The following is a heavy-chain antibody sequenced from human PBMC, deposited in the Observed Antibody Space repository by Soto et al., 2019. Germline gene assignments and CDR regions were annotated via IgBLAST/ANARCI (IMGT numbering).Heavy chain of an antibody. D-gene: IGHD3-22*01. V-gene: IGHV4-4*02. Sequence: QVQLQESGPGLVKPSGTLSLTCAVSGGSISSSNWWRWVRQPPGKGLGWIGEIYHSGSTNYNPSLKSRVTIVVDKSKNQFSLKLSSVTAADTAVYYCARDNGSSGYYSGAFDIWGQGTMVTVSS. CDR2: IYHSGST. CDR1: GGSISSSNW. CDR3: ARDNGSSGYYSGAFDI. J-gene: IGHJ3*02.